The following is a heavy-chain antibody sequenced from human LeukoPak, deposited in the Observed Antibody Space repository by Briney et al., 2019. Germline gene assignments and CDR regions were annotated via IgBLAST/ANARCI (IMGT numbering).Heavy chain of an antibody. D-gene: IGHD1-26*01. CDR1: GYTFTGYY. Sequence: ASVKVSCKASGYTFTGYYMHWVRQAPGQGLEWMGWINPNSGGTNYAQKFQGRVTMTRDTSISTAYMELSRLRSDDTAVYYCARRARISGSYTSGKDYWGQGTLVTVSS. CDR2: INPNSGGT. V-gene: IGHV1-2*02. CDR3: ARRARISGSYTSGKDY. J-gene: IGHJ4*02.